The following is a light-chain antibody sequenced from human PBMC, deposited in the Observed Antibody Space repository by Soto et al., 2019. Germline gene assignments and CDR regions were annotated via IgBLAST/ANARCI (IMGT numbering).Light chain of an antibody. CDR1: QSISIW. CDR2: EAS. J-gene: IGKJ1*01. CDR3: QQYDGDSWT. Sequence: DIQMTQSPSTLSASVGDRVTITCRASQSISIWLAWYQQKQGKALKLLIYEASALEGGVPSRFSGSGSGTEFTLTISSLQPDDFANYYCQQYDGDSWTFVQGTKVEIK. V-gene: IGKV1-5*03.